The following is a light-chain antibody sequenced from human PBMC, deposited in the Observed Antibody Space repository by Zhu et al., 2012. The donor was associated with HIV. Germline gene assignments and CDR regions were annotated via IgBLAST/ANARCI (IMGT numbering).Light chain of an antibody. V-gene: IGKV3-15*01. CDR3: HQYNNWPPT. J-gene: IGKJ1*01. Sequence: ETVMTQSPGILSVSPGERITLSCRASQSVGTNLAWYQQKFGQTPRLLIYRVPDRATGIPARFSGSGSGTEFTLTISSLESEDFAVYYCHQYNNWPPTFGQGTKVELK. CDR2: RVP. CDR1: QSVGTN.